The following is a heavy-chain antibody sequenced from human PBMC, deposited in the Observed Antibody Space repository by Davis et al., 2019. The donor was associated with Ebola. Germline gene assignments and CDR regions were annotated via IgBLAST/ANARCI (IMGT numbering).Heavy chain of an antibody. CDR2: ISSSSSYI. J-gene: IGHJ4*02. V-gene: IGHV3-21*01. CDR3: ARDPGEIYDY. CDR1: GFTFSSYS. Sequence: GESLKISCAASGFTFSSYSMNWVRQAPGKGLEWVSSISSSSSYIYYADSVKGRFTISRDNAKNSLYLQMNSLRAEDTAVYYCARDPGEIYDYWGQGTLVTVSS. D-gene: IGHD3-10*01.